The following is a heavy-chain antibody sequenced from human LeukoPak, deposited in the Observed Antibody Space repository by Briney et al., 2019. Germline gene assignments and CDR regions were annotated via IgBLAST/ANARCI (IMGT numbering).Heavy chain of an antibody. Sequence: SQTLSLTCTVSGGSISSGDYYWSWIRQPPGEGLEWIGYIYYSGSTYYNPSLKSRVTISVDTSKNQFSLKLSSVTAADTAVYYCARDGSSSWYFDYWGQGTLVTVSS. V-gene: IGHV4-30-4*01. J-gene: IGHJ4*02. CDR1: GGSISSGDYY. CDR2: IYYSGST. CDR3: ARDGSSSWYFDY. D-gene: IGHD6-13*01.